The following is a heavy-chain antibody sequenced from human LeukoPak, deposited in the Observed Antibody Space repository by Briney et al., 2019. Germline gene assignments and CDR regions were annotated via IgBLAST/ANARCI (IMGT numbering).Heavy chain of an antibody. J-gene: IGHJ4*02. Sequence: GASVKVSCKASGGTFSSYAISWVRQAPGQGLEWMGGIIPIFGTANYAQKFQGRVTITTDESTSTAYMELSSLRSEDTAVYYCARYKWLFQTIYYFDYWGQGTLVTVSS. D-gene: IGHD3-22*01. CDR2: IIPIFGTA. CDR1: GGTFSSYA. CDR3: ARYKWLFQTIYYFDY. V-gene: IGHV1-69*05.